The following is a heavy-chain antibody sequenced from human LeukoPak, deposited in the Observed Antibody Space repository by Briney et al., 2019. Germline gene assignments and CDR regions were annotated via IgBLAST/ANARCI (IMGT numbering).Heavy chain of an antibody. J-gene: IGHJ6*02. CDR1: GGTFSNYA. V-gene: IGHV1-69*04. Sequence: ASVKVSCKASGGTFSNYAISWVRQAPGQGLEWMGRIIPILGIANYAQKFQGRVTITADKSTSTAYMELSSLRSEDTAVYYCARSRAVAERDYFYYYYGMDVWGQGTTVTVSS. CDR3: ARSRAVAERDYFYYYYGMDV. CDR2: IIPILGIA. D-gene: IGHD6-19*01.